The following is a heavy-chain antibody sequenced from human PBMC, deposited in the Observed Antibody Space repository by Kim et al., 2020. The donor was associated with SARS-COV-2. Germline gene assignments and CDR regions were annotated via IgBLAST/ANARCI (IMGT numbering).Heavy chain of an antibody. D-gene: IGHD3-10*01. CDR1: GFTFSSYG. J-gene: IGHJ4*02. V-gene: IGHV3-30*18. CDR2: ISYDGSNK. CDR3: AKEVSKYGSIDY. Sequence: GGSLRLSCAASGFTFSSYGMHWVRQAPGKGLEWVAVISYDGSNKYYADSVKGRFTISRDNSKNTLYLQMNSLRAEDTAVYYCAKEVSKYGSIDYWGQETLVTVSS.